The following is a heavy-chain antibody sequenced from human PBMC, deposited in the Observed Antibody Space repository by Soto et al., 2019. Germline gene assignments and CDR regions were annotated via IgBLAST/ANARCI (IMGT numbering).Heavy chain of an antibody. CDR2: VYTSGGT. J-gene: IGHJ5*02. CDR1: GGSMNSYY. CDR3: ARGQRFSGWFDP. Sequence: SETLSLTCTVSGGSMNSYYWTWIRQPAGKGLEWIGRVYTSGGTHYNPSLKSRVTISVDTSKNQFSLRLISVTDADTAVYYCARGQRFSGWFDPWGQGTLVTVSS. V-gene: IGHV4-4*07. D-gene: IGHD3-3*01.